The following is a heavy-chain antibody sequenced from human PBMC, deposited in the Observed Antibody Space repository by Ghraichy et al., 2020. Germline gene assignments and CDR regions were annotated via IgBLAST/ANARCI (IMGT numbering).Heavy chain of an antibody. V-gene: IGHV1-69*13. Sequence: SVKVSCKASGGTFSSCAISWVRQAPGQGLEWMGGIIPILGPANYAQKFQARVTITADESTSTAYMELSSLTSVDTAVYYCARQIYGDLYFQHWGQGTLVTVSS. CDR1: GGTFSSCA. J-gene: IGHJ1*01. D-gene: IGHD4-17*01. CDR3: ARQIYGDLYFQH. CDR2: IIPILGPA.